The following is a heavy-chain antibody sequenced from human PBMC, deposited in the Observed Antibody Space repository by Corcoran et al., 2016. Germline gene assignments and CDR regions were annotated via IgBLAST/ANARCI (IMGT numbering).Heavy chain of an antibody. CDR2: ISSSSSTI. J-gene: IGHJ6*02. Sequence: EVQLVESGGGLVQPGGSLRLSCAASGFTFSSYSMNWVRQAPGKGLEWVSYISSSSSTIYYADSVKGRFTISRDNAKNSLYLQMNSLRDEYTAVYYCARDKYDFWSGYFGGSGMDVWGQGTTVTVSS. D-gene: IGHD3-3*01. CDR1: GFTFSSYS. CDR3: ARDKYDFWSGYFGGSGMDV. V-gene: IGHV3-48*02.